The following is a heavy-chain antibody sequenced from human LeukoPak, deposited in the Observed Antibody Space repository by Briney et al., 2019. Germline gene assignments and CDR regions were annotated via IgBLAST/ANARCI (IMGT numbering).Heavy chain of an antibody. D-gene: IGHD6-19*01. CDR1: RFTLSNYW. J-gene: IGHJ4*02. CDR2: IKQYGNET. Sequence: GGSLRLSCAASRFTLSNYWMSWVRQAPGKGLEWVANIKQYGNETYYVDSVKGRFTISRDNAKNSLSLQMNSLRAEDTAVYYCARQRGSGCLDYWGQGTLVTVSS. V-gene: IGHV3-7*01. CDR3: ARQRGSGCLDY.